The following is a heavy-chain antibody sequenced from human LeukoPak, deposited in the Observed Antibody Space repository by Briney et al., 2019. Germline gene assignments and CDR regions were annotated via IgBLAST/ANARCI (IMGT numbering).Heavy chain of an antibody. Sequence: PGGSLRLSCAASGFTFSCYAMSWVRQAPGKGLEWGSAMSGSGGSTYYADSVKRRFTISRDNSKNTRYLQMNSLRAEDTAVYYCANDLVTAWGFGELLFQYYFDYWGQGTLVTVSS. CDR3: ANDLVTAWGFGELLFQYYFDY. CDR2: MSGSGGST. V-gene: IGHV3-23*01. D-gene: IGHD3-10*01. CDR1: GFTFSCYA. J-gene: IGHJ4*02.